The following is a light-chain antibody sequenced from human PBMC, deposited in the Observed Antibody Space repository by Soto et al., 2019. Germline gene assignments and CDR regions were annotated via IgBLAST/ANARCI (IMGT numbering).Light chain of an antibody. Sequence: DVVLTQSPLSLPVTLGQPASISCRSSQSFVHSDGNTYLHWFQQRPGQSPRRLIYRVSTRDSGVPDRFSGGGSGTDFTLKISRGEAEDVGVYYCMEGTYWPKTFGQGTKLEIK. V-gene: IGKV2-30*02. CDR2: RVS. J-gene: IGKJ2*01. CDR3: MEGTYWPKT. CDR1: QSFVHSDGNTY.